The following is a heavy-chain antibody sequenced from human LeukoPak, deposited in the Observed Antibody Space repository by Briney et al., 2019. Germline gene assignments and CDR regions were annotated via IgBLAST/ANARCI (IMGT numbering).Heavy chain of an antibody. CDR3: ARDQAPYYYGSGSYPEALDY. D-gene: IGHD3-10*01. V-gene: IGHV1-18*01. J-gene: IGHJ4*02. Sequence: GASVKVSCKASGYTFTSYCISWVRQTPGQGLEWMGWISAYNGNTNYAQKLQGRVTMTTDTSTSTAYMELRSLRSDDTAVYYCARDQAPYYYGSGSYPEALDYWGQGTLVTVSS. CDR2: ISAYNGNT. CDR1: GYTFTSYC.